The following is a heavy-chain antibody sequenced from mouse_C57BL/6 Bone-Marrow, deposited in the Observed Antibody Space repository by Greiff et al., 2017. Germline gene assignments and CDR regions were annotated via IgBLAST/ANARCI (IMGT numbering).Heavy chain of an antibody. D-gene: IGHD2-1*01. CDR3: ARERDYYGNFWFAY. CDR1: GYAFSSYW. V-gene: IGHV1-80*01. Sequence: LVESGAELVKPGASVKISCKASGYAFSSYWMNWVKQRPGKGLEWIGQIYPGDGDTNYNGKFKGKATLTADKSSSTAYMQLSSLTSEDSAVYFCARERDYYGNFWFAYWGQGTLVTVSA. J-gene: IGHJ3*01. CDR2: IYPGDGDT.